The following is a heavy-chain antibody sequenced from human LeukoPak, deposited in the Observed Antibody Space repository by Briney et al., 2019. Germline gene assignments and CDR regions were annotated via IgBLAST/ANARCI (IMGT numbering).Heavy chain of an antibody. CDR2: IKQDGSGK. CDR3: ARSLSGYCSSTSCPRKAYYYYYMDV. V-gene: IGHV3-7*03. J-gene: IGHJ6*03. Sequence: GGSLRLSCAASRFTFSSYWMSWVRQAPGKGLEWVANIKQDGSGKYYVDSVKGRFTISRDNAKNSLYLQMNSLRAEDTAVYYCARSLSGYCSSTSCPRKAYYYYYMDVWGKGTTVTISS. CDR1: RFTFSSYW. D-gene: IGHD2-2*03.